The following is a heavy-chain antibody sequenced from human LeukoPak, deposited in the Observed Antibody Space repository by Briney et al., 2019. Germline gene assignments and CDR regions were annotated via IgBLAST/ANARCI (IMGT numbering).Heavy chain of an antibody. D-gene: IGHD6-19*01. Sequence: GGSLRLSCAASGFTFSSYWTSWVRQAPGKGLEWVANIKQDGSEKYYVDSVKGRFTISRDNAKNSLYLQMNSLRAEDTAVYYCARDQGYSSGSLYWGQGTLVTVSS. CDR1: GFTFSSYW. J-gene: IGHJ4*02. CDR3: ARDQGYSSGSLY. CDR2: IKQDGSEK. V-gene: IGHV3-7*01.